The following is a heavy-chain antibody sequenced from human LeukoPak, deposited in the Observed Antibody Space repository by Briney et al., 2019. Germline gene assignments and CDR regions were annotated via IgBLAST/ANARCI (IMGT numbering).Heavy chain of an antibody. J-gene: IGHJ4*02. Sequence: GGSLRLSCAASGFTFSSYAMSWVRQAPGKGLEWVSAISGSGGSTYYADSVKGRFTISRDNSKNTLCLQMSSLRAEDTAVYYCAKDLYSSSWYGGYYWGQGTLVTVSS. CDR2: ISGSGGST. V-gene: IGHV3-23*01. CDR3: AKDLYSSSWYGGYY. D-gene: IGHD6-13*01. CDR1: GFTFSSYA.